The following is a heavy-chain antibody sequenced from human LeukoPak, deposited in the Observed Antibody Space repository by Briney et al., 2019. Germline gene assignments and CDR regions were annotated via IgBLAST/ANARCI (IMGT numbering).Heavy chain of an antibody. V-gene: IGHV4-39*07. CDR2: IYYTGNT. J-gene: IGHJ3*02. D-gene: IGHD3-10*01. Sequence: SETLSLTCTVSGDSITGYYWGWIRQPPGKGLEWVGNIYYTGNTSYNASLESRVTTSVDTNKNQFSLQVMSMPAADTAVYYCTKADGYGLIRICGRGTMVTVSS. CDR1: GDSITGYY. CDR3: TKADGYGLIRI.